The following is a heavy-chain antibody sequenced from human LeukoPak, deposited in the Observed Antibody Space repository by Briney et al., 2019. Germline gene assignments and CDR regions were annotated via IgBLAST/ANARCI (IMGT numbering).Heavy chain of an antibody. CDR2: IRQDGSEK. CDR1: GFTFSSYW. CDR3: ARAIVVVPAADNWFDP. V-gene: IGHV3-7*01. Sequence: GGSLRLSCAASGFTFSSYWMSWVRQAPGKGLEWVANIRQDGSEKYYVDSVKGRFTISRDNAKNSLYLQMNSLRAEDTAVYYCARAIVVVPAADNWFDPWGQGTLVTVSS. D-gene: IGHD2-2*01. J-gene: IGHJ5*02.